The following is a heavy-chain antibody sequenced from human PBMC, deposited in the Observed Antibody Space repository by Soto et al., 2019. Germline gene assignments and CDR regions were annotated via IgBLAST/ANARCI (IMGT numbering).Heavy chain of an antibody. CDR1: GGSVTSASYY. D-gene: IGHD2-8*02. Sequence: SETLSLTCSVSGGSVTSASYYWSWIRQSPGKGLERIGYVFQGANTNYNPSLKGRVTISVDTSRNQFSLDLTSVTAADTAVYYCATALGPTTGIDYWGQGTLVTVSS. CDR2: VFQGANT. J-gene: IGHJ4*02. V-gene: IGHV4-61*01. CDR3: ATALGPTTGIDY.